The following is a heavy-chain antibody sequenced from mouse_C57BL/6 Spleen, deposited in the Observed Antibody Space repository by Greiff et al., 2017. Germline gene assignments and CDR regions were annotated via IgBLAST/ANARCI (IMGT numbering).Heavy chain of an antibody. J-gene: IGHJ4*01. CDR1: GFTFSDAW. V-gene: IGHV6-6*01. CDR3: TRVELGRNYAMDY. Sequence: EVKLMESGGGLVQPGGSMKLSCAASGFTFSDAWMDWVRQSPEKGLEWVAEIRNKANNHATYYAESVKGRFTISRDDSKSSVYLQMNSLRAEDTCIYYCTRVELGRNYAMDYWGQGTSVTVSS. CDR2: IRNKANNHAT. D-gene: IGHD4-1*01.